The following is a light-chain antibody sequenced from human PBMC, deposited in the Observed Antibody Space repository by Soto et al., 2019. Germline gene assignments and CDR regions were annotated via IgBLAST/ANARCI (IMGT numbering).Light chain of an antibody. CDR3: SSYTSSSTLV. J-gene: IGLJ1*01. Sequence: QSALTQPASVSGSPGQPITISCTGTSSDVGGYNYVSWYQQHPGKAPKLMIYEVSNRPSGVSNRFSGSKSGNTAPLTISGLQAEDEADYYCSSYTSSSTLVFGTGTKVTVL. CDR1: SSDVGGYNY. CDR2: EVS. V-gene: IGLV2-14*01.